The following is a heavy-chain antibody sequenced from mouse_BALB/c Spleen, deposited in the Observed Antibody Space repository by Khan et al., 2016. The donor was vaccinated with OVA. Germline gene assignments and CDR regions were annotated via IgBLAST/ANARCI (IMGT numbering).Heavy chain of an antibody. CDR3: ARYYGNYGWYFDV. CDR1: GFSLTSYG. CDR2: IWTGGST. V-gene: IGHV2-9*02. D-gene: IGHD2-1*01. J-gene: IGHJ1*01. Sequence: QVQLQQSGPGLVAPSQSLSITCTVSGFSLTSYGVHWVRQPPGKGLEWLGVIWTGGSTNYNSALMSRLSIRKDNSKSQVFLKMNSLQTDDTAMYYCARYYGNYGWYFDVWGAGTTVTVAS.